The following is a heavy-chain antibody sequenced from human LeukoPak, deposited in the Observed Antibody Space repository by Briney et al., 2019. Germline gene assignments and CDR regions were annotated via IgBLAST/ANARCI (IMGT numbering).Heavy chain of an antibody. CDR3: ARDYKYAFDN. J-gene: IGHJ4*02. CDR1: GFTFSSYS. V-gene: IGHV3-48*01. CDR2: IGIDSGNT. D-gene: IGHD5-24*01. Sequence: GGSLRLSCAASGFTFSSYSMNWVRRAPGKGLEWISYIGIDSGNTNYADSVKGRFTISGDKAKNSLYLQMNSLRVEDTAVYYCARDYKYAFDNWGQGTLVTVSS.